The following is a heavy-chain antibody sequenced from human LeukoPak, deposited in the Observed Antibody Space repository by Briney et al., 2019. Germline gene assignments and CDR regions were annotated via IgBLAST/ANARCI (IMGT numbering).Heavy chain of an antibody. J-gene: IGHJ4*02. Sequence: GGSLRLSCAASGFTFSSYSMNWVRQAPGKGLEWVSYISSSGSTIYYADSVKGRFTISRDNAKNSLCLQMNSLRAEDTAVYYCARDRTPHDYWGQGTLVTVSS. V-gene: IGHV3-48*04. CDR2: ISSSGSTI. CDR3: ARDRTPHDY. CDR1: GFTFSSYS.